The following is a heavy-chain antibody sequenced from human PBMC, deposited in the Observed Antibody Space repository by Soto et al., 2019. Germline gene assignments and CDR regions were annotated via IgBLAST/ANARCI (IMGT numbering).Heavy chain of an antibody. CDR2: IDEDASQK. CDR3: ARDQNVFEVSVTYHDASDI. CDR1: GFRFSGYW. Sequence: PVGSLRLSCAASGFRFSGYWMTWVRQAPGKGLEWVANIDEDASQKYYLDSVKGRFTISRDNAKNSLYLEMNSLGAEDTAVYYCARDQNVFEVSVTYHDASDIWGQGTMVTVSS. J-gene: IGHJ3*02. D-gene: IGHD1-20*01. V-gene: IGHV3-7*01.